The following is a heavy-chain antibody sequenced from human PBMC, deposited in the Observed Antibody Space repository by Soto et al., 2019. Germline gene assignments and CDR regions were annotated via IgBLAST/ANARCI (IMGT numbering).Heavy chain of an antibody. D-gene: IGHD3-22*01. Sequence: SETLSLTCAVSGYSISSGYFWGWIRQPPGKGLEWIGSIYHSGSTYYNPSLKSRVTISVDTSKNQFSLKLSSVTAADTAVYYCARVEYYYDSSGYYSPLFDYWGQGTLVTVSS. CDR2: IYHSGST. CDR1: GYSISSGYF. V-gene: IGHV4-38-2*01. J-gene: IGHJ4*02. CDR3: ARVEYYYDSSGYYSPLFDY.